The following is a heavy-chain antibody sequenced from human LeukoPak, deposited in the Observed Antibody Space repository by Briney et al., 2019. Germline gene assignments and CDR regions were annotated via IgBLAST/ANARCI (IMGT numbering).Heavy chain of an antibody. J-gene: IGHJ4*02. V-gene: IGHV1-46*01. CDR3: ASPAAFGGGDCDSTFDY. CDR2: INPSGGST. D-gene: IGHD2-21*02. CDR1: GYTFTNSY. Sequence: ASVKVSCKASGYTFTNSYMHWVRQAPGQGLQWMGIINPSGGSTSYAQQFQGRVTMTRDTSTGTVYMELSSLRSEDTAVYYCASPAAFGGGDCDSTFDYGAKGTRVTVP.